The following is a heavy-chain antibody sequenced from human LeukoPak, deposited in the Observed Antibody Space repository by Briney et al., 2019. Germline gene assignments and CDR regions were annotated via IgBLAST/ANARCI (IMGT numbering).Heavy chain of an antibody. CDR1: GGSISSSSYY. CDR3: ARRGGYSYGPFDP. D-gene: IGHD5-18*01. Sequence: PSETLSLTCTVSGGSISSSSYYWGWLRQPPGTGLEWIGSIYYSGSTYYNPSLKSRVTISVDTSKNQFSLKLSSVTAADTAVYYCARRGGYSYGPFDPWGQGTLVTVSS. CDR2: IYYSGST. V-gene: IGHV4-39*01. J-gene: IGHJ5*02.